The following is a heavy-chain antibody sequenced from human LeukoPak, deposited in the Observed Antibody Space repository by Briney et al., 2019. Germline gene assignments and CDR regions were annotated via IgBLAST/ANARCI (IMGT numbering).Heavy chain of an antibody. CDR3: ARGDDSSGSI. CDR1: GGSISSGDYY. D-gene: IGHD3-22*01. V-gene: IGHV4-30-4*08. CDR2: IYYSGST. J-gene: IGHJ3*02. Sequence: KSSETLSLTCTVSGGSISSGDYYWSWIRQPPGKGLEWIGYIYYSGSTYYNPSLKSRVTISVDTSKNQFSLELSSVTAADTAVYYCARGDDSSGSIWGQGTMVTVSS.